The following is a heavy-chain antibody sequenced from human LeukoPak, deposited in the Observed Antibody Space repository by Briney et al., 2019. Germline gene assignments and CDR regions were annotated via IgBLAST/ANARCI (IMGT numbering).Heavy chain of an antibody. CDR1: GGSINSSDYY. D-gene: IGHD3-22*01. V-gene: IGHV4-39*07. CDR3: ARSYYYDSSGYFLEQVKGNWFDP. J-gene: IGHJ5*02. Sequence: SETLSLTCTVSGGSINSSDYYWGWIRQPPGKGLEWIGSIYHSGSMYASLKSRVTISVDTSKNQFSLKLSSVTAADTAVYYCARSYYYDSSGYFLEQVKGNWFDPWGQGTLVTVSS. CDR2: IYHSGSM.